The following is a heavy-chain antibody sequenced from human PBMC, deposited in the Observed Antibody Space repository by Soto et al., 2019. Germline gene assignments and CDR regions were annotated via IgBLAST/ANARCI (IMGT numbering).Heavy chain of an antibody. Sequence: SETLSLTCAVYGGSFRCYYWSWIRQPPGKGLEGIGEINHSGSTNYNPSLKSRVTISVDTSKNQFSLKLSSVTAADTAVYYCARXIVVVPAAIRRKNWFDPWGQGTLVTVSS. CDR3: ARXIVVVPAAIRRKNWFDP. D-gene: IGHD2-2*02. CDR2: INHSGST. J-gene: IGHJ5*02. V-gene: IGHV4-34*01. CDR1: GGSFRCYY.